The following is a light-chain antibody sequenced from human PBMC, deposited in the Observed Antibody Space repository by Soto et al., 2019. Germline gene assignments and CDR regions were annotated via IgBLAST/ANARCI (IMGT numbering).Light chain of an antibody. CDR2: KAS. V-gene: IGKV1-5*03. J-gene: IGKJ2*01. CDR3: QQYNSYLYT. Sequence: DIHMTQSPSIMSASGRDRVTITCRASLRISRWMAWYQQKPGKAPKLLIYKASSLESGVPSRFSGSGSGTEFTLTISSLQPDDFATYYCQQYNSYLYTFGQGTKLAIK. CDR1: LRISRW.